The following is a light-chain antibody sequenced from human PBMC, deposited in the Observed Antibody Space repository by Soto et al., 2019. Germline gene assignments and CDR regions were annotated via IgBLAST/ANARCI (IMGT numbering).Light chain of an antibody. CDR1: SGDIGDYKY. V-gene: IGLV2-14*01. Sequence: QSALTQPASVSGSPGQSITISCTGSSGDIGDYKYVSWYKQHPGKAPKLMIYDVSNRPSGVSNRFSASESGNTASLTISGLQAEDEADYYCSSYTSTNFVIFGGGTQLTVL. J-gene: IGLJ2*01. CDR3: SSYTSTNFVI. CDR2: DVS.